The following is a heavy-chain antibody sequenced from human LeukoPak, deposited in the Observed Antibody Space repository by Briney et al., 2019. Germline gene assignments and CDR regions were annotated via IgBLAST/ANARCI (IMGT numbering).Heavy chain of an antibody. CDR1: GFTFSSYS. J-gene: IGHJ3*02. CDR3: AKEGSGYYGSDAFDI. CDR2: ISSSSSYI. Sequence: GGSLRLSCAASGFTFSSYSMTWVRQAPGKGLEWVSSISSSSSYIYYADSVKGRFTISRDNSKNTVYLQMNSLRAEDTAVYYCAKEGSGYYGSDAFDIWGQGTMVTVSS. D-gene: IGHD3-22*01. V-gene: IGHV3-21*04.